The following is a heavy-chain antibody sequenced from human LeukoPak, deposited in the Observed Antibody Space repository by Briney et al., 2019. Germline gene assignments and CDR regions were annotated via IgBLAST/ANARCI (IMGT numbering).Heavy chain of an antibody. Sequence: GESLKISCKGSGYSFTSYWIGWVRQMPGKGLECMGIIYPGDSDTRYSPSFQGQVTISADKSISTAYLQWSSLKASDTAMYYCARHIHSSSSPADYWGQGTLVTVSS. D-gene: IGHD6-6*01. J-gene: IGHJ4*02. CDR3: ARHIHSSSSPADY. CDR2: IYPGDSDT. CDR1: GYSFTSYW. V-gene: IGHV5-51*01.